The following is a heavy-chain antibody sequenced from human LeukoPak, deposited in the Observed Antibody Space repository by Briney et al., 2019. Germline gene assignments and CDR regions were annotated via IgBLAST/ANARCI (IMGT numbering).Heavy chain of an antibody. Sequence: GGSLRLSCAASGFTVSSNYMSWVRQAPGKGLEWVSVIYSGGSTYYADSVKGRFTISRDNSKNTLYLQMNGLRAEDTAVYYCAARSYYPQNFDYWGQGTLVTVSS. CDR3: AARSYYPQNFDY. CDR2: IYSGGST. CDR1: GFTVSSNY. D-gene: IGHD3-10*01. J-gene: IGHJ4*02. V-gene: IGHV3-53*01.